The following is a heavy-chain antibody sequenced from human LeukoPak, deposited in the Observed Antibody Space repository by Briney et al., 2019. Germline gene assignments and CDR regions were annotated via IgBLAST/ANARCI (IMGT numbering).Heavy chain of an antibody. J-gene: IGHJ4*02. V-gene: IGHV3-21*06. CDR1: GFSFSTHG. CDR2: ISTTGSHI. CDR3: GRVGAFSVINY. Sequence: GGSLRLSCAASGFSFSTHGMSWVRQAPGKGLEWISHISTTGSHIQYAGSLKGRFTVSRDNAKNSLYLQMNSLRVEDTAVYYCGRVGAFSVINYWGQGTLVTVSS. D-gene: IGHD3-10*01.